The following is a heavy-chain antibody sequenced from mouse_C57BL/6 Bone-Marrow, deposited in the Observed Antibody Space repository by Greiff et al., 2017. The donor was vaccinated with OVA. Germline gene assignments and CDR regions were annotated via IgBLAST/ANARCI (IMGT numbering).Heavy chain of an antibody. V-gene: IGHV10-3*01. CDR1: GFTFNTYA. J-gene: IGHJ2*01. Sequence: EVHLVESGGGLVQPKGSLKLSCAASGFTFNTYAMHWVRQAPGKGLEWVARIRSKSSNYATYYADSEKDRFTISRDDSQSMIYLQMNSLKTEDTAMYYCGRERRNYFDYWGQGTTLTVSS. CDR3: GRERRNYFDY. CDR2: IRSKSSNYAT.